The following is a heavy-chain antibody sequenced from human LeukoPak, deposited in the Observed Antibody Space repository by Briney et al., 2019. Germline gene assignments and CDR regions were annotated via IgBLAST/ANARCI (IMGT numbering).Heavy chain of an antibody. J-gene: IGHJ4*02. CDR1: GGTFSSYA. CDR2: IIPIFGTA. CDR3: ARDNWELRGFDQ. V-gene: IGHV1-69*13. D-gene: IGHD3-10*01. Sequence: SVKVSCKASGGTFSSYAISWVRQAPGQGLEWMGGIIPIFGTANYAQKFQGRVTITADESTSTAYMELNSLRAEDTAIYYCARDNWELRGFDQWGQGTLVTVSS.